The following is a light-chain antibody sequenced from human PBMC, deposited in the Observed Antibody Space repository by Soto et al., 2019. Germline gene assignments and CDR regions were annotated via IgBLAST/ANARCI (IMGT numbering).Light chain of an antibody. Sequence: VMTQSPLSLPFTLGQPASISFRSNEILVHSDGIAYFSWFQQRPGRSPRRLIYKVSNRDSGVPARFSGSGSGTDFALKISRLEAEDVRVYYCMEGTHLPISFGQGTLLAIK. V-gene: IGKV2-30*02. CDR2: KVS. CDR3: MEGTHLPIS. J-gene: IGKJ5*01. CDR1: EILVHSDGIAY.